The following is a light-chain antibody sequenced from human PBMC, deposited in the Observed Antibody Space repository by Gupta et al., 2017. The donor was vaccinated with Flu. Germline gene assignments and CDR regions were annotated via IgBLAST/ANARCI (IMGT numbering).Light chain of an antibody. J-gene: IGLJ2*01. V-gene: IGLV2-8*01. CDR2: EVS. Sequence: QSALTQPPSASGSPGQSVTISCTGTSSDVGGYNYVSWYKQHPGKAPKLMIYEVSKRPSGVPDRFSGSKSGNTASLTVSGLQAEDEAYYYCSSYAGSNNVVFGGGTKLTVL. CDR3: SSYAGSNNVV. CDR1: SSDVGGYNY.